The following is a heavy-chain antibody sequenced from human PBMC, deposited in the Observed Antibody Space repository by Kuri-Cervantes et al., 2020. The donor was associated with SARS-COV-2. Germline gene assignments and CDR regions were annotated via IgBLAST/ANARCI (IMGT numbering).Heavy chain of an antibody. V-gene: IGHV1-69*13. J-gene: IGHJ4*02. D-gene: IGHD2/OR15-2a*01. Sequence: SVKVSCKAFGYSFSDHYMYWVRQAPGQGLEWMGGIIPIFGTANYAQKFQGRVTITADESTSTAYMELSSLRSEDTAVYYCARDHTWDWGPGTLVTVSS. CDR2: IIPIFGTA. CDR1: GYSFSDHY. CDR3: ARDHTWD.